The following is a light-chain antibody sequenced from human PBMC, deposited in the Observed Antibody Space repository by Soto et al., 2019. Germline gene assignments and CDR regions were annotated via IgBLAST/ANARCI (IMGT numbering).Light chain of an antibody. CDR1: QSVSSY. CDR3: QQRSNLWT. V-gene: IGKV3-11*01. CDR2: DAS. Sequence: IVLTQSPATLSLSPGERATLSCRASQSVSSYLAWYQQKPGQAPRLLIYDASNRATGIPARFSGSGSGTDFPLTISSLEPEDFAVYYCQQRSNLWTFGHVTKVEIK. J-gene: IGKJ1*01.